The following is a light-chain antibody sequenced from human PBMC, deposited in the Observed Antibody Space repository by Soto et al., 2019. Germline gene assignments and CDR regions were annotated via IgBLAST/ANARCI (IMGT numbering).Light chain of an antibody. CDR1: QIVSGDY. V-gene: IGKV3-20*01. Sequence: VLTRSPGTLSLSVLQIVTLSCLASQIVSGDYLAWYQRKSGQAPRLLIYGASSRATDIPDRFSGSGSGIDFALTITRLEPEDFAVYYCQKYGDSSITFGQGTRLEIK. CDR2: GAS. J-gene: IGKJ5*01. CDR3: QKYGDSSIT.